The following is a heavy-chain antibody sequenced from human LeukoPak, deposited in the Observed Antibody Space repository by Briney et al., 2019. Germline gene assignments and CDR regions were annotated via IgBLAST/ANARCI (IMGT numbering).Heavy chain of an antibody. CDR1: GYTFTSYY. CDR3: ARVGGYSYAPGLFDY. V-gene: IGHV1-46*01. J-gene: IGHJ4*02. Sequence: GSVKVSCKASGYTFTSYYMHWVRQAPGQGLEWMGIINPSGGSTSYAQKFQGRVTMTRDTSTSTVYMELSSLRSDDTAVYYCARVGGYSYAPGLFDYWGQGTLVTVSS. CDR2: INPSGGST. D-gene: IGHD5-18*01.